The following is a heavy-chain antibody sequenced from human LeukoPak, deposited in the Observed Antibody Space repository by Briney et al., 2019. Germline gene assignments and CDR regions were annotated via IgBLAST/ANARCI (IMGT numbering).Heavy chain of an antibody. D-gene: IGHD5-12*01. Sequence: SAKVSCKASGGTFSSYAISWVRQAPGQGLEWMGGIIPIFGTANYAQKFQGRVTITADESTSTAYMELSSLRSEDTAVYYCARGWIVATIRSAFDIWGQGTMVTVSS. J-gene: IGHJ3*02. CDR2: IIPIFGTA. CDR3: ARGWIVATIRSAFDI. CDR1: GGTFSSYA. V-gene: IGHV1-69*01.